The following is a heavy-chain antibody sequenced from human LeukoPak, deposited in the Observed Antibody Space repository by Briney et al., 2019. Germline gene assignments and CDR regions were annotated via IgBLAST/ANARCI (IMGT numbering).Heavy chain of an antibody. CDR2: IYHSGST. V-gene: IGHV4-30-2*01. Sequence: SETLSLTCAVSGGSISSGGYSWGWIRQPPGKGLEWIGYIYHSGSTYYNPSLKSRVTISVDRSKNQFSLKLSSVTAADTAVYYCARVFSWFDPWGQGTLVTVSS. CDR3: ARVFSWFDP. CDR1: GGSISSGGYS. J-gene: IGHJ5*02.